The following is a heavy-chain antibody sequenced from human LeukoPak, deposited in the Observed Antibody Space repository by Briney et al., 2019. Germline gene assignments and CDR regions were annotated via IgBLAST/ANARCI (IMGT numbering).Heavy chain of an antibody. D-gene: IGHD3-22*01. V-gene: IGHV4-59*08. J-gene: IGHJ5*02. Sequence: SETLSLTCPVSGGSISTYYWSWIRQPPGKGLEWIGYIYYSGSTNYNPSLKSRVTISVDTTKNQFSLKLSSVTAADTAVYYCARTDSSGYYYWFDPWGQGTLVTVSS. CDR3: ARTDSSGYYYWFDP. CDR2: IYYSGST. CDR1: GGSISTYY.